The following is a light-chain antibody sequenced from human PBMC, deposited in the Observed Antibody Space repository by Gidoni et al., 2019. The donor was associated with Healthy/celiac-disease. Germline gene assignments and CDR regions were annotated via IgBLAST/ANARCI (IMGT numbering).Light chain of an antibody. CDR2: DVS. Sequence: QSALTQPASVSGSPGQSITISCTGTSSYVVGYNYVSWYQQHPGKAPKLMIYDVSNRPSGVSKRFSGSKSGNTASLTISGLQAEDEADYYCSSYTSSSIVVFGGGTKLTVL. V-gene: IGLV2-14*01. J-gene: IGLJ2*01. CDR3: SSYTSSSIVV. CDR1: SSYVVGYNY.